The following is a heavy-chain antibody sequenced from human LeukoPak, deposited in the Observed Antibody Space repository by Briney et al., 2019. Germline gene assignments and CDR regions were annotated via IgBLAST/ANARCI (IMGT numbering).Heavy chain of an antibody. J-gene: IGHJ4*02. CDR3: VRDVWGDRDGFFEY. Sequence: GGSLRLSCAASGFSFRSYWMHWVRQAPGKGLVWVSRINSDERSASYADSVTGRFTMSRDNAKNTLYLEMNSLRAEDTAVYYCVRDVWGDRDGFFEYWGQGTLVTVSS. CDR2: INSDERSA. CDR1: GFSFRSYW. V-gene: IGHV3-74*01. D-gene: IGHD2-21*01.